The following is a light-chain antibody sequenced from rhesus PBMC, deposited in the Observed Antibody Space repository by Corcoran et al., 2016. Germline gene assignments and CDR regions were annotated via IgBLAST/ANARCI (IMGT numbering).Light chain of an antibody. CDR3: QHSYGTPLT. CDR2: KAS. J-gene: IGKJ4*01. CDR1: ENVNNY. V-gene: IGKV1-74*01. Sequence: DIQMTQSPSSLSASVGDRVTITCRASENVNNYLHWYQQKPGKAPKLLIYKASTVQSGVPSRFSGSGSGTDLTLTSSSLQPEDFATYDWQHSYGTPLTFGGGTKVELK.